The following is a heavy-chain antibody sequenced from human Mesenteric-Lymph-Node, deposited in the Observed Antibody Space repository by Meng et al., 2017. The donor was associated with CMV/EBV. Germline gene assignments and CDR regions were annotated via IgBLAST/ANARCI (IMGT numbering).Heavy chain of an antibody. CDR1: RFTVSSYW. J-gene: IGHJ4*02. CDR3: ARWGYCSSTSCSDY. Sequence: GESLKISCSASRFTVSSYWMHWVRQAPGKGLVWVSRINSDGSSTSYADSVKGRFTISRDNAKNTLYLQMNSLRAEDTAVYYCARWGYCSSTSCSDYWGQGTLVTVSS. CDR2: INSDGSST. D-gene: IGHD2-2*01. V-gene: IGHV3-74*01.